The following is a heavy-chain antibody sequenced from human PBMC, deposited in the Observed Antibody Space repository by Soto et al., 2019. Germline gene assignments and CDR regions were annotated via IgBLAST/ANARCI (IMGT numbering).Heavy chain of an antibody. Sequence: GSLRLSCAASGFTFSDYYMSWIRQAPGKGLEWVSYISSSSSYTNYADSVKGRFTISRDNAKNSLYLQMNSLRAEDTAVYYCARGAAVAGTIDYFDYWGQGTLVTVSS. CDR3: ARGAAVAGTIDYFDY. CDR1: GFTFSDYY. D-gene: IGHD6-19*01. CDR2: ISSSSSYT. V-gene: IGHV3-11*05. J-gene: IGHJ4*02.